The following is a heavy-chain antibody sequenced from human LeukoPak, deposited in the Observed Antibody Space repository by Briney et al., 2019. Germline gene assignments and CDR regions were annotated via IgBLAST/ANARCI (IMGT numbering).Heavy chain of an antibody. D-gene: IGHD2-15*01. V-gene: IGHV3-23*01. CDR2: ISGSGGST. Sequence: GGSLRLSCTGTGVTISSDANDWVRQAPGKGLEWVSGISGSGGSTYYADSVKGRFTISRDNSKNTLYLQMNSLRVEDTAVYYCAKDRGRTWVQVANWGQGTLVTVSS. CDR1: GVTISSDA. J-gene: IGHJ4*02. CDR3: AKDRGRTWVQVAN.